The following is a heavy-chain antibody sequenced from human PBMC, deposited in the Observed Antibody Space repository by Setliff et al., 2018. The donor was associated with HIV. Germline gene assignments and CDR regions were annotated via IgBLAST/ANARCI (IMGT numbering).Heavy chain of an antibody. Sequence: SETLSLTCTVSGGSISGHYWSWIRQPPGRGLEWIGYIYSSGSTNFNPPLQSRVTISVDTSKNQFFLKLGSVTAADTAMYYCAREHCSGGSCNGFDIWGQGTMVTVSS. J-gene: IGHJ3*02. D-gene: IGHD2-15*01. V-gene: IGHV4-4*09. CDR1: GGSISGHY. CDR2: IYSSGST. CDR3: AREHCSGGSCNGFDI.